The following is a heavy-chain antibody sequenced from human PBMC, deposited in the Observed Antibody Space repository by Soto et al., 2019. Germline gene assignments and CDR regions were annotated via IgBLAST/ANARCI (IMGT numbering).Heavy chain of an antibody. CDR3: ARYCSGGSCYWVLNGMDV. CDR1: GFTFSDYY. D-gene: IGHD2-15*01. J-gene: IGHJ6*02. Sequence: GGSLRLSCAASGFTFSDYYMSWIRQAPVKGLEWVSYISSSGSTIYYADSVKGRFTISRDNAKNSLYLQMNSLRAEDTAVYYCARYCSGGSCYWVLNGMDVSSQGTTVTVSS. V-gene: IGHV3-11*01. CDR2: ISSSGSTI.